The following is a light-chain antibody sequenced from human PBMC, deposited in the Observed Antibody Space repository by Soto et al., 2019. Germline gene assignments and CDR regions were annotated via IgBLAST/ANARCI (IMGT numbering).Light chain of an antibody. CDR3: QQRSNWPPP. V-gene: IGKV3-11*01. J-gene: IGKJ5*01. CDR1: QSVSSY. CDR2: DAS. Sequence: EIGVKQSPATLSVSQGERATLSCRASQSVSSYLAWYQQKPGQAPRLLIYDASTRATGIPARFSGSGSGTEFTLTISSLEPEDFALYYCQQRSNWPPPFGEGT.